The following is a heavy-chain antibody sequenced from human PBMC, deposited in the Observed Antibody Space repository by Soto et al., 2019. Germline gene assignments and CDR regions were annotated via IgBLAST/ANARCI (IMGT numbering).Heavy chain of an antibody. CDR3: ARGLIYDSSGYYFDY. Sequence: ASVKVSCKASGYTFTSYDINWVRQATGHGLEWMGWMNPNSGNTGYAQKFQGRVTMTRDTSTSTVYMELSSLRSEYTALYYCARGLIYDSSGYYFDYWGQGTLVTVSS. V-gene: IGHV1-8*01. J-gene: IGHJ4*02. CDR1: GYTFTSYD. D-gene: IGHD3-22*01. CDR2: MNPNSGNT.